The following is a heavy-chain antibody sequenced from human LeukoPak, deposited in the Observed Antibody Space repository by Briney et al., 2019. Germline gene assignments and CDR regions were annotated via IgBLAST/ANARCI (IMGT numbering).Heavy chain of an antibody. D-gene: IGHD6-13*01. CDR2: IYYSGST. CDR3: ARDQTLYSSPSYYFDS. J-gene: IGHJ4*02. Sequence: PSETLSLTCTVSGGSISSSSYYWGWIRQPPGKGLEWIGTIYYSGSTYYNPSLKSRVTISVDTSKNQFSLKLSPVTAADTAVYYCARDQTLYSSPSYYFDSWGQGTLVTVSS. V-gene: IGHV4-39*07. CDR1: GGSISSSSYY.